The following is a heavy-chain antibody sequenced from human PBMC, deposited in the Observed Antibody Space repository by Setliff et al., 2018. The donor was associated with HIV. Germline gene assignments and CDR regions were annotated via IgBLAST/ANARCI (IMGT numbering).Heavy chain of an antibody. Sequence: PSETLSLTCTVSGDSITSRPYWTWVRQPAGKGLEWIGRTYTSGSTNYNPSLKSRVSMSIDTSDNQVSLNLNSVTAADTAVYYCAGEFAYWGQGALVTVSS. J-gene: IGHJ4*02. CDR1: GDSITSRPY. V-gene: IGHV4-4*07. CDR2: TYTSGST. CDR3: AGEFAY. D-gene: IGHD3-10*01.